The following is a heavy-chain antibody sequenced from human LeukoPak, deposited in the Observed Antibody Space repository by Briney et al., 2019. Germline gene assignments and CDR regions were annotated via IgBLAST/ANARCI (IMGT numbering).Heavy chain of an antibody. CDR1: GGTSSSYA. D-gene: IGHD6-19*01. CDR2: IIPIFGTA. CDR3: AKYSSGLNAFDI. J-gene: IGHJ3*02. Sequence: GASVKVSCKASGGTSSSYAISWVRQAPGQGLEWMGGIIPIFGTANYAQKFQGRVTITADESTSTAYMELSSLRSEDTAVYYCAKYSSGLNAFDIWGQGTMVTVSS. V-gene: IGHV1-69*13.